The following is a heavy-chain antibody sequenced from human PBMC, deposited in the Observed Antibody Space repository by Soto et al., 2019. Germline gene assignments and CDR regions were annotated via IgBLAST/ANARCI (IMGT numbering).Heavy chain of an antibody. Sequence: QLQLQESGPGLVKPSETLSLTCSVSDDSINSDKYYWGWIRQPPGKGLEWIGRIYYRGNAYYNPSLKTRVTISLDETKSQFSRKLNSVTAADSDVYFCARLEGLATISYYFDFWGPGALVTVAS. CDR3: ARLEGLATISYYFDF. D-gene: IGHD3-9*01. CDR1: DDSINSDKYY. CDR2: IYYRGNA. J-gene: IGHJ4*02. V-gene: IGHV4-39*01.